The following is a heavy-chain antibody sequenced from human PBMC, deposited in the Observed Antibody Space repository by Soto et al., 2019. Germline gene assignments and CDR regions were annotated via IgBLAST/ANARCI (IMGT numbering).Heavy chain of an antibody. Sequence: QVQLVQSGAEVKKPGASVKVSCKTSGYTFAAYYIHWIRQAPGQGLEWMGWINPTSGGTVYAQNCQDRVTMTRDTSISTAYMELRRLNSADSAVYYCARDPDYGDYWRYFFDSWGQGTPVTVSS. J-gene: IGHJ4*02. CDR3: ARDPDYGDYWRYFFDS. V-gene: IGHV1-2*02. CDR2: INPTSGGT. CDR1: GYTFAAYY. D-gene: IGHD4-17*01.